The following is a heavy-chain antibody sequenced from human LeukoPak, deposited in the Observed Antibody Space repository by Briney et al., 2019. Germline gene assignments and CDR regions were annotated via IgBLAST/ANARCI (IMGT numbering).Heavy chain of an antibody. CDR3: ARVGGITIFGVVIEGNWFDP. CDR1: GYTFTGYY. CDR2: INPNSGGT. D-gene: IGHD3-3*01. Sequence: ASVKVSCKASGYTFTGYYMHWVRQAPGQGLEWMGWINPNSGGTNYAQKFQGRVTMTRDTSISTAYMELSRLRYDDTAVYYCARVGGITIFGVVIEGNWFDPWGQGTLVTVSS. V-gene: IGHV1-2*02. J-gene: IGHJ5*02.